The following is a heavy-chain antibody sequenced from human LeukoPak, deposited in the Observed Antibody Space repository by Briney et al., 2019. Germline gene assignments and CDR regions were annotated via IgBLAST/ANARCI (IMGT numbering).Heavy chain of an antibody. V-gene: IGHV3-7*01. CDR2: TNQDGSAK. Sequence: GGSLRLSCAASGFTFSSYSMNWVRQAPGKGLEWVANTNQDGSAKNYVDSVRGRFTISRDNAENSLYLQMNSLRAEDTAVYYCAREGFLDYWGQGTLDSVSS. CDR1: GFTFSSYS. J-gene: IGHJ4*02. CDR3: AREGFLDY. D-gene: IGHD2/OR15-2a*01.